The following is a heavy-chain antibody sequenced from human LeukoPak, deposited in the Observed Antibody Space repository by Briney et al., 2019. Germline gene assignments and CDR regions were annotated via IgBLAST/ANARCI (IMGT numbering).Heavy chain of an antibody. CDR3: ASLNPYDCSGGSCYPGGFDY. V-gene: IGHV4-59*01. CDR1: GGSISSYY. CDR2: IYYSGST. J-gene: IGHJ4*02. Sequence: SETLSLTCTVSGGSISSYYWSWIRQPPGKGLEWIGYIYYSGSTNYNPSLKSRVTISVDTSKNQFSLKLSSVTAADTAVYYFASLNPYDCSGGSCYPGGFDYWGQGTLVTVSS. D-gene: IGHD2-15*01.